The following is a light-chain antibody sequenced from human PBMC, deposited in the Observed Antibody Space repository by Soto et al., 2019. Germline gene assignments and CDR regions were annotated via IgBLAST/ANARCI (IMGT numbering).Light chain of an antibody. Sequence: QSVLTQPASVSGSPGQSITISCTGTSSDIGDYDYVSWYQQHPGKAPKLMIYGVINRPSGVSDRLSGSKSGNTASLTISGLQAEDEADYYCSSYTSSSTWVFGGGTKLTVL. V-gene: IGLV2-14*01. CDR1: SSDIGDYDY. CDR3: SSYTSSSTWV. CDR2: GVI. J-gene: IGLJ3*02.